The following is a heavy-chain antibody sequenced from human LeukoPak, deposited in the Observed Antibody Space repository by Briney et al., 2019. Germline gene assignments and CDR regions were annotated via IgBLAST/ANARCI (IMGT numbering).Heavy chain of an antibody. J-gene: IGHJ4*02. CDR3: ARVRIAAVDY. V-gene: IGHV3-21*01. CDR2: ISSSSSYI. CDR1: GFTFSSYS. Sequence: GGSLRRSCAASGFTFSSYSMNWVRQAPGKGLEWVSSISSSSSYIYYADSVKGRFTISRDNAKNSLYLQMNSLRAEDTAVYYCARVRIAAVDYWGQGTLVTVAS. D-gene: IGHD6-13*01.